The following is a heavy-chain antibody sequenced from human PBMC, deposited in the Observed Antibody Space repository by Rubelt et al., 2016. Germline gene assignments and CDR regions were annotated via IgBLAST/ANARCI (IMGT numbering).Heavy chain of an antibody. D-gene: IGHD7-27*01. Sequence: QVQLQESGPGLVKPSETLSLTCTVSGYSISSGYYWGWIRQPPGKGLEWIGYIYYSGSTYYNPSLKSQVTISVDTSKNQFSLKLSSVTAADTAVYYCARDGDPTGFDYWGQGTLVTVSS. CDR2: IYYSGST. CDR1: GYSISSGYY. J-gene: IGHJ4*02. CDR3: ARDGDPTGFDY. V-gene: IGHV4-38-2*02.